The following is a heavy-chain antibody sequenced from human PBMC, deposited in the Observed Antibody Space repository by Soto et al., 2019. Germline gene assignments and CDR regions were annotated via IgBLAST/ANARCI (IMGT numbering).Heavy chain of an antibody. D-gene: IGHD1-1*01. CDR3: ARQLEGGKNWFDP. CDR2: IYYTGNT. Sequence: PSETLSLTCTVSGGFIASSTYYWGWIRQPPGKGLEWIGTIYYTGNTDYNPSLKSRVTMTVDTSKNQFSLKLRSVTAADTAVFYCARQLEGGKNWFDPCGQGTLVTVSS. V-gene: IGHV4-39*01. CDR1: GGFIASSTYY. J-gene: IGHJ5*02.